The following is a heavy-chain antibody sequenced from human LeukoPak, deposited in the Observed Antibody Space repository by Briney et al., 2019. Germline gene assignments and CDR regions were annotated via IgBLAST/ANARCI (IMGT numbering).Heavy chain of an antibody. V-gene: IGHV1-45*02. D-gene: IGHD2-21*02. CDR1: GYTFTYRY. J-gene: IGHJ4*02. CDR2: ITPFNGNT. Sequence: SVKVSCKASGYTFTYRYLHWVRQAPGQALEWMGWITPFNGNTNYAQKFQDRVTITRDRSMSTAYMELSSLRSEDTAMYYCASTTPYCGGDCHHLDYWGQGTLVTVSS. CDR3: ASTTPYCGGDCHHLDY.